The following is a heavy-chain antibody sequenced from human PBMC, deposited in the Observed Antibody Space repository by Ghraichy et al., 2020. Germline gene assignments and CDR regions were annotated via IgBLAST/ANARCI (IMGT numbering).Heavy chain of an antibody. CDR3: GRDPIVGVTRRPY. V-gene: IGHV4-39*07. Sequence: SETLSLTCSVSGGSVSTISYYWGWIRQPPGKGLEWVGAVYFGGSTYYNPSLKSRVTISVDTSRNQFSLQLTSVTAADTAVYYCGRDPIVGVTRRPYWGQGTLVTVSS. J-gene: IGHJ4*02. CDR1: GGSVSTISYY. D-gene: IGHD1-26*01. CDR2: VYFGGST.